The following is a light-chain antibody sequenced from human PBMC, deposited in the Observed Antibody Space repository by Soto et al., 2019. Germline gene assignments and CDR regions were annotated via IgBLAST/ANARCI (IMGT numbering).Light chain of an antibody. CDR3: QQSDSLPPT. V-gene: IGKV1-39*01. Sequence: DIQMTQSPSFLSACVGGRVIITCQASQSVTNYLNWYQQKPGKAPKLLIFAASSLQSGVPSRFSGSGSGTDFTLTVTNLQPEDFATYYCQQSDSLPPTFGQGTKADIK. CDR2: AAS. CDR1: QSVTNY. J-gene: IGKJ1*01.